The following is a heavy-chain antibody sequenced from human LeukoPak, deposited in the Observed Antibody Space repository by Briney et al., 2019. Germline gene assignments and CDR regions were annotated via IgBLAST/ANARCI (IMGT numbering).Heavy chain of an antibody. Sequence: ASVTVSCKVSGYTLTELSMHWVRQAPGKGLEWMGGFDPEDGETIYAQKFQGRVTMTEDTSTDTAYMELSNLRSEDTAVYYCGAGMGVKDYWGQGTLVTVSS. CDR1: GYTLTELS. CDR2: FDPEDGET. J-gene: IGHJ4*02. V-gene: IGHV1-24*01. D-gene: IGHD6-19*01. CDR3: GAGMGVKDY.